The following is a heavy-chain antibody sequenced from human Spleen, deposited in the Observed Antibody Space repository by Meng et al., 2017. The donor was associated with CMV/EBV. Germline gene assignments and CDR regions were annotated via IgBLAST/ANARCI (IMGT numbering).Heavy chain of an antibody. D-gene: IGHD3-10*01. CDR3: ASQTGENWFDP. J-gene: IGHJ5*02. V-gene: IGHV4-34*01. CDR2: INHSGST. Sequence: SPTCAVYGGSISGYYWSWIRQPPGKGLEWIGEINHSGSTNYNPSLKSRVTISVDTSKNQFSLKLSSVTAADTAVYYCASQTGENWFDPWGQGTLVTVSS. CDR1: GGSISGYY.